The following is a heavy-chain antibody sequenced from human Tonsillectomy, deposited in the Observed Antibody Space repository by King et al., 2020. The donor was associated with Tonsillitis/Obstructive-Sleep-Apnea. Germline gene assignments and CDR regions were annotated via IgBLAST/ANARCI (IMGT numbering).Heavy chain of an antibody. D-gene: IGHD3-22*01. V-gene: IGHV4-34*01. CDR3: ARGPPGYYYDTGTPKTIVMRDSYYLDV. J-gene: IGHJ6*03. Sequence: QVQLQQWGAGLLKPSETLSLTCAVYGGSFSGFYWSWIRQPPGKGLEWIGEINHSGSTNYNPSLKSRLTISVDTSKNQFSLRLSSVTAADTAVYYCARGPPGYYYDTGTPKTIVMRDSYYLDVWGKGTTVTVSS. CDR1: GGSFSGFY. CDR2: INHSGST.